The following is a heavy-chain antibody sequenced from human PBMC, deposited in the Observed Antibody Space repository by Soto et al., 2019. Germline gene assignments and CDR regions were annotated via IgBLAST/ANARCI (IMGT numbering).Heavy chain of an antibody. J-gene: IGHJ3*02. CDR2: ISAYNGNT. CDR1: GYTFTSYG. D-gene: IGHD6-13*01. CDR3: ARSLWKQLDPDDAFEI. V-gene: IGHV1-18*01. Sequence: QVQLAQSGAEVKKPGASVKVSCKASGYTFTSYGISWVRQAPGQGLEWMGWISAYNGNTNYAQKLQGRVTMTTDTSTSTAYMELRSLRSDDTAVYYCARSLWKQLDPDDAFEIWGQGTMVTVSS.